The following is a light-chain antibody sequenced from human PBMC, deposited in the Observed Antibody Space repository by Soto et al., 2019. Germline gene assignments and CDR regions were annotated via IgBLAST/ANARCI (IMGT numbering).Light chain of an antibody. CDR3: QQYYSSRT. CDR2: GGS. Sequence: EXVLTXXXXTVSLSPGERATLSCRASQSVGSRWLAWYQQKPGQAPRVLIYGGSNRATGIPDRFSGSGSGTDFTLTISRLEPEDFAVYYCQQYYSSRTFGQGTKVEMK. V-gene: IGKV3-20*01. J-gene: IGKJ1*01. CDR1: QSVGSRW.